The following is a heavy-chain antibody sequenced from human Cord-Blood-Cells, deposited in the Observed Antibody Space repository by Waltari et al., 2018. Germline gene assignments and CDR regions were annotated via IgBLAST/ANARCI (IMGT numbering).Heavy chain of an antibody. Sequence: QLQLQESGPGLVKPSETLSLTCTVSGGSISSSSYYWGWIRQPPGKGLEWIGSIYYSGSTHYNPSLKSRVTISVDTSKNQFSLKLSSVTAADTAVYYCARQRGWDAFDIWGQGTMVTVSS. J-gene: IGHJ3*02. V-gene: IGHV4-39*07. D-gene: IGHD1-26*01. CDR3: ARQRGWDAFDI. CDR1: GGSISSSSYY. CDR2: IYYSGST.